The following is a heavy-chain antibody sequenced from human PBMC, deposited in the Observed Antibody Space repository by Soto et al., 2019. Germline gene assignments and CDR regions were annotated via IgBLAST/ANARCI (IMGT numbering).Heavy chain of an antibody. Sequence: QVQLVQSGADVKKPGASVRVSCKGSGYTLTGYYVHWVRQAPGQGFEWMGVIYPSGGTTSYAQKFQDRVTMTRDTSTSTVYMELSSLRSEDTAVYYCARLATATPPYYFDYWGQGTLVTVSS. CDR1: GYTLTGYY. CDR3: ARLATATPPYYFDY. V-gene: IGHV1-46*01. J-gene: IGHJ4*02. CDR2: IYPSGGTT.